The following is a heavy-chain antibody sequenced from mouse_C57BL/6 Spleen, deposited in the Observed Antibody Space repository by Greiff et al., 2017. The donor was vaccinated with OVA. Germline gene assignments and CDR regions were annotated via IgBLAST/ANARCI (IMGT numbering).Heavy chain of an antibody. CDR3: ARVYGSSDWYFDV. J-gene: IGHJ1*03. V-gene: IGHV5-4*01. CDR2: ISDGGSYT. D-gene: IGHD1-1*01. CDR1: GFTFSSYA. Sequence: EVHLVESGGGLVKPGGSLKLSCAASGFTFSSYAMSWVRQTPEQRLEWVATISDGGSYTYYPDNVKGRFTISRDNAKNNLYLQMSHLKSEDTAMYYCARVYGSSDWYFDVWGTGTTVTVSS.